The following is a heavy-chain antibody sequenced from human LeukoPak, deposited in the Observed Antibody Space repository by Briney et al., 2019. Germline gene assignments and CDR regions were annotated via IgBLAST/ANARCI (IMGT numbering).Heavy chain of an antibody. V-gene: IGHV4-34*01. CDR2: INHSGST. D-gene: IGHD4-11*01. CDR3: ARTTGY. Sequence: PSATLALPCAVYGGSFIGYYWSWIRQPPGKGLEWIGEINHSGSTNYNPSLKSRVTISVDTSKNQFSLKLSSVTAADTAVYYCARTTGYWGQGTLVTVSS. J-gene: IGHJ4*02. CDR1: GGSFIGYY.